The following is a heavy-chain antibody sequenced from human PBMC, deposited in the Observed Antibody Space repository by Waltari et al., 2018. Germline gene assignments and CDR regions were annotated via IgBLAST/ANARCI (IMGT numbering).Heavy chain of an antibody. CDR3: ARDPGSIAAQGAFDI. Sequence: EVQLVESGGGLVQPGGSLRLSCAASGFTFSSYWMSWVRQAPGKGLAWVANIKQDGSEKYYVDSVKGRFTISRDNAKNSLYLQMNSLRAEDTAVYYCARDPGSIAAQGAFDIWGQGTMVTVSS. CDR1: GFTFSSYW. V-gene: IGHV3-7*01. J-gene: IGHJ3*02. CDR2: IKQDGSEK. D-gene: IGHD6-6*01.